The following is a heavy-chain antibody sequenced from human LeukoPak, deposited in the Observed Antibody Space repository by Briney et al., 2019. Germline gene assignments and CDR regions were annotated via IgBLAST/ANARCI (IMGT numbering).Heavy chain of an antibody. CDR3: AKDRAYSAYAALDY. D-gene: IGHD2-21*01. J-gene: IGHJ4*02. V-gene: IGHV3-9*01. CDR2: ISWNSGSA. CDR1: GFTFDDYS. Sequence: GGSLRLSCAASGFTFDDYSMHWVRQAPGKGLEWVSGISWNSGSAGYADSVKGRFTISRDSAKNSLYLQMNSLRTEDTALYYCAKDRAYSAYAALDYWGQETLVTVSS.